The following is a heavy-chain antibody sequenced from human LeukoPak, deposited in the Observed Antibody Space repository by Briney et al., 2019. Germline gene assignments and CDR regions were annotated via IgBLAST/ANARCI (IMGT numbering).Heavy chain of an antibody. CDR1: GFTFDDYG. CDR2: INWNGGST. D-gene: IGHD6-13*01. V-gene: IGHV3-20*04. J-gene: IGHJ4*02. Sequence: GGSLRLSCAASGFTFDDYGMSWVRQAPGKGLEWVSGINWNGGSTGYADSVKGRFTISRDNSKNTLYLQMNSLRAEDTAVYYCAKDYAAAGTYDYWGQGTLVTVSP. CDR3: AKDYAAAGTYDY.